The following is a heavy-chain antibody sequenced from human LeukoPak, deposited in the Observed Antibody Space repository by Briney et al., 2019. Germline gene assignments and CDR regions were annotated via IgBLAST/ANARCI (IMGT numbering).Heavy chain of an antibody. D-gene: IGHD2-2*01. Sequence: GGSLRLSCAASGFTFSSYGMHWVRQAPGKGLEGVAVISYDGSNKYYADSVKGRFTISRDNSKNTLYLQMHSLRAEDTAVYYCAKEGWGCSSTSCYESWFDPWGQGTLVTVSS. J-gene: IGHJ5*02. V-gene: IGHV3-30*18. CDR3: AKEGWGCSSTSCYESWFDP. CDR2: ISYDGSNK. CDR1: GFTFSSYG.